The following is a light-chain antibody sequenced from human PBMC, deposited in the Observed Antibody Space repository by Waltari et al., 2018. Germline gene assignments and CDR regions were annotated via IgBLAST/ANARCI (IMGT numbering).Light chain of an antibody. J-gene: IGLJ3*02. CDR1: SSDVGHCDC. CDR2: DVS. CDR3: ISYSGGATGNVV. V-gene: IGLV2-14*03. Sequence: SALTQPASVSGSPGQSITISCTGTSSDVGHCDCVSWFQQYPGKAPKLIMYDVSHRPAGVSIRFAGSKSGETASLTISGLQADDEADYHCISYSGGATGNVVIGGGTKLTVL.